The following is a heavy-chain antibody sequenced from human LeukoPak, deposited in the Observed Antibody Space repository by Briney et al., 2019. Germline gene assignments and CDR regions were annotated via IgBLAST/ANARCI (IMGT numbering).Heavy chain of an antibody. D-gene: IGHD6-13*01. Sequence: SVKVSCXASGGTFSSYAISWVRQAPGQGLGWMGGIIPIFGTANYAQKFQGRVTITTDESTSTAYMELSSLRSEDTAVYYCARDLFPASSSRQPNWFGPWGQGTLVTVSS. CDR2: IIPIFGTA. CDR1: GGTFSSYA. CDR3: ARDLFPASSSRQPNWFGP. J-gene: IGHJ5*02. V-gene: IGHV1-69*05.